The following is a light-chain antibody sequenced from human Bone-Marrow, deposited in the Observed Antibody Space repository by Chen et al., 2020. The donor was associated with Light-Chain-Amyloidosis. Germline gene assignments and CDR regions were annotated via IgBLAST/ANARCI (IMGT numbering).Light chain of an antibody. Sequence: SYELTQPPSASVSLGQTPRITCSGDDLPTKYAYWYQQKPGQAPVLVIHRDTERPSGISERFSGSSSGTTATLTISGVQAEDEADYHCQSADSSGTYEVIFGGGTKLTVL. CDR3: QSADSSGTYEVI. V-gene: IGLV3-25*03. CDR1: DLPTKY. J-gene: IGLJ2*01. CDR2: RDT.